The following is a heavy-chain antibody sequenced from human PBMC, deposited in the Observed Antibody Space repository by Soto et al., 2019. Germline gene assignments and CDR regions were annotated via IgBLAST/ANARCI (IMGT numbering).Heavy chain of an antibody. CDR2: INHSGST. CDR3: ARDNGYSYGYNLDH. J-gene: IGHJ4*02. V-gene: IGHV4-34*01. Sequence: PSETLSLTCAVSGGSFSGYYWSWIRQPPGKGLEWIGEINHSGSTNYNPSLKSRVTISVDTSKNQFSLKLTSVTAADTAVYYCARDNGYSYGYNLDHWGQGTLVTVS. D-gene: IGHD5-18*01. CDR1: GGSFSGYY.